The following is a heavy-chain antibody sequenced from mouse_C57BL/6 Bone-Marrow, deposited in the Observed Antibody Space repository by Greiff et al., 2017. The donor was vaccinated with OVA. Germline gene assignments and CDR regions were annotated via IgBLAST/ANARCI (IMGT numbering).Heavy chain of an antibody. V-gene: IGHV5-4*03. CDR1: GFTFSSYA. Sequence: EVMLVESGGGLVKPGGSLKLSCAASGFTFSSYAMSWVRQTPEKRLEWVATISDGGSYTYYPDNVKGRFTIFIDNAKNNLYLQVSHLKSEDTAMYYCARVGGYDYYAMDYWGQGTSVTVSS. D-gene: IGHD2-14*01. CDR2: ISDGGSYT. J-gene: IGHJ4*01. CDR3: ARVGGYDYYAMDY.